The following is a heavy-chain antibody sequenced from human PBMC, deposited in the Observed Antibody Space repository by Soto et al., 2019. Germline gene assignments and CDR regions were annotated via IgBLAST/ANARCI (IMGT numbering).Heavy chain of an antibody. V-gene: IGHV4-59*01. CDR1: GGTISGYY. D-gene: IGHD2-21*02. CDR3: ARDLWGYCGTDCYPLDV. Sequence: SETLSLTCTVSGGTISGYYWSWIRQPPGKGLEWIGYMYNTGSTVYNPSFKSRVTISVDTSKSQFSLKLNSVTAADTAVYYCARDLWGYCGTDCYPLDVWGQGTTVTVSS. CDR2: MYNTGST. J-gene: IGHJ6*02.